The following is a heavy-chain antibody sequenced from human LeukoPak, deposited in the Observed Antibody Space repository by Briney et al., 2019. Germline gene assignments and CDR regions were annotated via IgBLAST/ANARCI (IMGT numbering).Heavy chain of an antibody. CDR3: ARRSYYDSSGYYPYYFDY. CDR2: TYYSGST. D-gene: IGHD3-22*01. V-gene: IGHV4-39*01. J-gene: IGHJ4*02. Sequence: SETLSLTCTVSGGSISSSSYYWGWIRQPPGKGLEWIGSTYYSGSTYYNPSLKSRVTISVDTSKNQFSLKLSSVTAADTAVYYCARRSYYDSSGYYPYYFDYWGQGTLVTVSS. CDR1: GGSISSSSYY.